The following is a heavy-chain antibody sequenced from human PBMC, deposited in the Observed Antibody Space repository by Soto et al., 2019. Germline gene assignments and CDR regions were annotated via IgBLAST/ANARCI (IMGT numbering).Heavy chain of an antibody. CDR2: IYYSGST. J-gene: IGHJ4*02. V-gene: IGHV4-59*08. CDR1: GGSISSYY. CDR3: ARHQTYYYILTRSPPFDY. D-gene: IGHD3-9*01. Sequence: PSETLSLTCTVSGGSISSYYWSWIRQPPGKGLEWIGYIYYSGSTNYNPSLKSRVTISVDTSKNQFSLKLSSVTAADTAVYFCARHQTYYYILTRSPPFDYWGLGTLVTVSS.